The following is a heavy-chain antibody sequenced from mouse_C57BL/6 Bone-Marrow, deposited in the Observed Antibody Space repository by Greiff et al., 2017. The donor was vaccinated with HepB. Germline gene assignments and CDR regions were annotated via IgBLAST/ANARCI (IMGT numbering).Heavy chain of an antibody. CDR2: IHPNSGST. Sequence: VQLQQPGAELVKPGASVKLSCKASGYTFTSYWMHWVKQRPGQGLEWIGMIHPNSGSTNYNEKFKSKATLTVDKSSSTAYMQLSSLTSEDSAVYYCARETAQAPYYAMDYWGQGTSVTVSS. D-gene: IGHD3-2*02. J-gene: IGHJ4*01. CDR1: GYTFTSYW. V-gene: IGHV1-64*01. CDR3: ARETAQAPYYAMDY.